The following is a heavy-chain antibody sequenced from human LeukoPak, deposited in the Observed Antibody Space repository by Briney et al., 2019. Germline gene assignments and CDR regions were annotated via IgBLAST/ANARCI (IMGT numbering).Heavy chain of an antibody. J-gene: IGHJ4*02. V-gene: IGHV3-15*01. CDR2: IKSTSDGGTT. Sequence: PGGSLSLSCAASGLTFSNAWMMWVRHAPGKGREWVGRIKSTSDGGTTDFAAPVKGRFTISRDDSKNTLILQMNILKTEATGRYYCTAGPYGDFYFDCWGQGTLVTVSS. CDR1: GLTFSNAW. CDR3: TAGPYGDFYFDC. D-gene: IGHD4-17*01.